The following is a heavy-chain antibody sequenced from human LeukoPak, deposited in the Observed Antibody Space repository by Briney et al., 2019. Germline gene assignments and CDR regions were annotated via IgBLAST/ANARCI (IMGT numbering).Heavy chain of an antibody. D-gene: IGHD2-2*01. Sequence: PGGSLRLSCAASGFTFSSYAMSWVRQAPGKGLEWVSAISGSGGSTYYADSVKGRFTISRDNSKNTLYLQMNSLRAEDTAVYYCAKEAVVVPAASDAFDIWGQGTMVTVSS. CDR2: ISGSGGST. CDR1: GFTFSSYA. CDR3: AKEAVVVPAASDAFDI. V-gene: IGHV3-23*01. J-gene: IGHJ3*02.